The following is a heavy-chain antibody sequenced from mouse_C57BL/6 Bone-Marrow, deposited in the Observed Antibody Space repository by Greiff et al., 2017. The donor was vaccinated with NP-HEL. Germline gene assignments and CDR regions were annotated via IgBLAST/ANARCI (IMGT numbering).Heavy chain of an antibody. J-gene: IGHJ3*01. CDR2: INPNNGGT. CDR3: ARLNGYPFAY. V-gene: IGHV1-18*01. CDR1: GYTFTDYN. D-gene: IGHD2-2*01. Sequence: VQLQQSGPELVKPGASVKIPCKASGYTFTDYNMDWVKQSHGKSLEWIGDINPNNGGTIYNQKFKGKATLTVDKSSSTAYMELRSLTSEDTAVYYCARLNGYPFAYWGQGTLVTVSA.